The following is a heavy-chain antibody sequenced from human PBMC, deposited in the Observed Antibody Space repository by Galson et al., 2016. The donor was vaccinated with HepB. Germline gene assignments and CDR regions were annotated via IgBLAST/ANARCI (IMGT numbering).Heavy chain of an antibody. CDR3: ARELGD. CDR1: GFTVRTNY. J-gene: IGHJ4*02. CDR2: IYGGGTT. D-gene: IGHD6-6*01. Sequence: SLRLSCAASGFTVRTNYMNWVRQAPGKGLEWVSVIYGGGTTYYADSVEGRFTISRDNSTHTVHLQMNSLRVDDTAVYYCARELGDWGQGTLVTVSA. V-gene: IGHV3-53*01.